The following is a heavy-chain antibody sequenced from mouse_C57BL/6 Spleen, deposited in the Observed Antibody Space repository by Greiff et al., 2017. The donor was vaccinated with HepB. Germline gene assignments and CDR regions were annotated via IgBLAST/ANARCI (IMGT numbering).Heavy chain of an antibody. Sequence: EVKVVESGGGLVKPGGSLKLSCAASGFTFSSYTMSWVRQTPEKRLEWVATISGGGGNTYYPDSVKGRFTISRDNAKNTLYLQMSSLRSEDTALYYCATYYYGSNWYFDVWGTGTTVTVSS. CDR2: ISGGGGNT. D-gene: IGHD1-1*01. CDR1: GFTFSSYT. J-gene: IGHJ1*03. V-gene: IGHV5-9*01. CDR3: ATYYYGSNWYFDV.